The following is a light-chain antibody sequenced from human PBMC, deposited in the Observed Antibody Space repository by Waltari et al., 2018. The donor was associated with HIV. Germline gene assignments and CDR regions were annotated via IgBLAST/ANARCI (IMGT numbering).Light chain of an antibody. CDR2: DVS. Sequence: QSALTQPRSVSGSPGQSVTISCTGTSSDVGGYNYVSWYQQPPGKAPKLMIYDVSKRPSGVPDRFSGSKSGNTASLTISGFQAEDEADYYCCSYAGSSTYVFGTGTKVTVL. CDR1: SSDVGGYNY. J-gene: IGLJ1*01. CDR3: CSYAGSSTYV. V-gene: IGLV2-11*01.